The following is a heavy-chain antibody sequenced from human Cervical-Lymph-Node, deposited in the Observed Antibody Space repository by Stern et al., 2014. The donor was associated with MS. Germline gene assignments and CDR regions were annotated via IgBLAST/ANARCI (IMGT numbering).Heavy chain of an antibody. CDR3: ARTDTAMATKHAFDI. J-gene: IGHJ3*02. V-gene: IGHV1-69*17. CDR1: GGTFSSYA. Sequence: QVQLLQSGAEVKKPGSSVKVSCKASGGTFSSYAISWVRQAPGQGLEWMGGIIPIFGIANYAQKFQGRVTITADKSTNTAYMELSSLRSEDTAVYYCARTDTAMATKHAFDIWGQGTMVTVSS. CDR2: IIPIFGIA. D-gene: IGHD5-18*01.